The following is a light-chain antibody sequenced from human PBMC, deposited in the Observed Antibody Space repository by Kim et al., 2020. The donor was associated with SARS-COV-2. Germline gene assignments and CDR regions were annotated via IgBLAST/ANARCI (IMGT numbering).Light chain of an antibody. J-gene: IGLJ1*01. CDR1: THPEKQ. Sequence: VAPGTTASITCTGDTHPEKQTCWHQQKSGQAPLLVIYKDNGRPAGFPGRFSGSSSGTTVTLTISGGQAEDDADYYCQSADGSGTYVFGTGTKVTVL. CDR3: QSADGSGTYV. V-gene: IGLV3-25*03. CDR2: KDN.